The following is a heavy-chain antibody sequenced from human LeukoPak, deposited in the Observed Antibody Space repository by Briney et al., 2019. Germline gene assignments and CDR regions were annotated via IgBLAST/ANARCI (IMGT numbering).Heavy chain of an antibody. D-gene: IGHD3-10*01. CDR3: ARDRRSYYYGSGSYYPDVFDI. J-gene: IGHJ3*02. CDR1: GYTFTDYY. CDR2: INPDSGGT. V-gene: IGHV1-2*04. Sequence: ASVKVSCKASGYTFTDYYMHWVRQAPGQGLEWMGWINPDSGGTNYAHNLQGWVTMTRDTSISTAYMEVSRLRSDDTAVYYCARDRRSYYYGSGSYYPDVFDIWGQGTMVTVSS.